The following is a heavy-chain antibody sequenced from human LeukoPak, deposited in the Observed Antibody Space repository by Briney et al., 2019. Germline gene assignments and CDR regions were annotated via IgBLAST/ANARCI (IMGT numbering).Heavy chain of an antibody. CDR1: GFTFSSYW. J-gene: IGHJ4*02. D-gene: IGHD6-19*01. CDR2: IKQDGRDK. CDR3: VRYFTAVAPTLRLDY. Sequence: GGSLRISCAASGFTFSSYWMNWVRQAPGKGLEWVATIKQDGRDKYYVDSVKGRFTISRDDAKNSLYLQMNSLRVEDTAVYHCVRYFTAVAPTLRLDYWGQGTLVTVSS. V-gene: IGHV3-7*03.